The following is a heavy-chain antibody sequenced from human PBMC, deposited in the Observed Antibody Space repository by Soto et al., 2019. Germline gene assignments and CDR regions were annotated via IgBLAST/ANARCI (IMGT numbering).Heavy chain of an antibody. CDR2: IKEDGSEK. CDR1: GFTFSNYW. D-gene: IGHD2-15*01. Sequence: GGSLRLSCAASGFTFSNYWMTWVRQAPGRGLEWVANIKEDGSEKHYVDSVKGRFTISRDNAKNSLYLQMNSLRVEDTAVYFCSRDVVVGAKALNYWGQGALVTVSS. V-gene: IGHV3-7*01. J-gene: IGHJ4*02. CDR3: SRDVVVGAKALNY.